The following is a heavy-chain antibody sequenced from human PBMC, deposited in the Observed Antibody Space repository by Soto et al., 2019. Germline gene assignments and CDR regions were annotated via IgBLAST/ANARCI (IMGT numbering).Heavy chain of an antibody. V-gene: IGHV1-2*02. J-gene: IGHJ6*02. CDR2: INPKFGDT. CDR1: GYTFTAYY. D-gene: IGHD3-10*02. CDR3: ARNMDYYYGRGSGNGHGV. Sequence: QVQLVQSGAEVKEPGDSVRVSCEACGYTFTAYYIHWVRQAPGQGLEWMGWINPKFGDTTYAQDFQGRVSMTRDMSLSTVYMELSRLTSDDTAIYYCARNMDYYYGRGSGNGHGVWGQGTTVTVFS.